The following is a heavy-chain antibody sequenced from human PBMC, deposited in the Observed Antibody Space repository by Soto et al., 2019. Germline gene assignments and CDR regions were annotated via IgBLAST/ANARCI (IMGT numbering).Heavy chain of an antibody. Sequence: PGGSLRLSCAASGFTFSSYSMNWVRQAPGKGLEWVSSISSSSSYIYYADSVKGRFTISRDNAKNSLYLQMNSLRAEDTAVYYCARATRGQLVVYYYYGMDVWGQGTTVTVSS. J-gene: IGHJ6*02. CDR3: ARATRGQLVVYYYYGMDV. V-gene: IGHV3-21*01. CDR2: ISSSSSYI. CDR1: GFTFSSYS. D-gene: IGHD6-6*01.